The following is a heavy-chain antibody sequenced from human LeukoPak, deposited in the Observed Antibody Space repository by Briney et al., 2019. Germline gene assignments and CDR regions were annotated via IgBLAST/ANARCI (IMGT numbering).Heavy chain of an antibody. D-gene: IGHD1-26*01. CDR1: GFTFSSYG. CDR2: ISYDGSNK. V-gene: IGHV3-30*18. CDR3: AKDAGRVYYYYGMDV. Sequence: GRSLRLSCAASGFTFSSYGMHWVRQAPGKGLEWVAVISYDGSNKYYADSVKGRFTISRDNSKNTLYLQMNSLRAEDTAVYYCAKDAGRVYYYYGMDVWGQGTTVTVSS. J-gene: IGHJ6*02.